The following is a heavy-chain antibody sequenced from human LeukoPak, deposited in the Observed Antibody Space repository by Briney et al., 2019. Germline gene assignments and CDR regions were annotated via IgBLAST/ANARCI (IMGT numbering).Heavy chain of an antibody. CDR3: ARDPGITMVRGVIDYYFDY. CDR2: ISYDGSNK. J-gene: IGHJ4*02. V-gene: IGHV3-30*04. Sequence: GGSLRLSCAASGFTFSSYAMHWVRQAPGKGLEWVAVISYDGSNKYYADSVKGRFTISRDNSKNAPYLQMNSLRADDTAVYYCARDPGITMVRGVIDYYFDYWGQGTLVTVSS. D-gene: IGHD3-10*01. CDR1: GFTFSSYA.